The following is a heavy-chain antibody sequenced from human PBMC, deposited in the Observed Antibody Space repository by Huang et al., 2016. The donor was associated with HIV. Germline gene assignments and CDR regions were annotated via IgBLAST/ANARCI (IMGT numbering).Heavy chain of an antibody. CDR1: GYRFRSNW. V-gene: IGHV5-51*01. CDR2: IYPGDFET. D-gene: IGHD3-10*01. J-gene: IGHJ6*02. CDR3: ARLIGSPSFYYGLDV. Sequence: EVQLVQSGAEVKKPGESLKISCKGSGYRFRSNWIGWVRQMPGKGLEWMGIIYPGDFETSYSPACQGQVTISADKSINTAYLQWSSLKASDTAMYYCARLIGSPSFYYGLDVWGQGTTVTVSS.